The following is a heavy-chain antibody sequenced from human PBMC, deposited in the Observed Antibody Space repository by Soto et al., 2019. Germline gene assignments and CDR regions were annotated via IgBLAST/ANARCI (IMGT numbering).Heavy chain of an antibody. CDR3: ARAAFYEFWSGYYREKYFDY. J-gene: IGHJ4*02. CDR2: IIPIFGAT. CDR1: GGTFSSHA. D-gene: IGHD3-3*01. V-gene: IGHV1-69*05. Sequence: QVQLVQSGSEVKKPGSSVKVSCKASGGTFSSHAISWVRQAPGQGLEWMGCIIPIFGATNYAQKFQGRVTMTQDESTATAYMDPSSLRPEDTNVYYCARAAFYEFWSGYYREKYFDYWGRGTLVTVSS.